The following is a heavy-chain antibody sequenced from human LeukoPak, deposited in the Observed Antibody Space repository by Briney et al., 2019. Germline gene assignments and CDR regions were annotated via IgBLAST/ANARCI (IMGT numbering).Heavy chain of an antibody. D-gene: IGHD6-19*01. CDR3: ANQSPKYSSGWYWFDP. Sequence: SETLSLTCAVYGGSFSGYYWSWIRQPPGKGLEWIGEINHSGSTNYNPSLKSRFTISVDTSKNQFSLKLSSVPAADTAVYYCANQSPKYSSGWYWFDPWGQGTLVTVSS. V-gene: IGHV4-34*01. CDR2: INHSGST. CDR1: GGSFSGYY. J-gene: IGHJ5*02.